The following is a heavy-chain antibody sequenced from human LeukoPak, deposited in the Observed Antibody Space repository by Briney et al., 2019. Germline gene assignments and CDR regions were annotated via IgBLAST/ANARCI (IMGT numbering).Heavy chain of an antibody. J-gene: IGHJ4*02. D-gene: IGHD3-22*01. V-gene: IGHV1-18*01. CDR2: ISAYNGNT. CDR1: GYTFTSYG. Sequence: ASVKVSCKASGYTFTSYGISWVRQAPGQRLEWMGWISAYNGNTNYAQKLQGRVTMTTDTSTSTAYMELRSLRSDDTAVYYCARDWDYYDSSGPTPLFDYWGQGTLVTVSS. CDR3: ARDWDYYDSSGPTPLFDY.